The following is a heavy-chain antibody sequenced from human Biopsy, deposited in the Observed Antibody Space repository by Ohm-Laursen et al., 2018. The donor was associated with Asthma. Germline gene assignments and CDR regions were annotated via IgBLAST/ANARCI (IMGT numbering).Heavy chain of an antibody. CDR1: GFTFSSYA. J-gene: IGHJ6*02. CDR3: AKDTEGRYDFWSGLSYNYYGMDV. V-gene: IGHV3-23*01. D-gene: IGHD3-3*01. Sequence: SLRLSCAASGFTFSSYAMSWVRQGPGKGLEWVSAISGSGGSTYYADSVKGRFTISRDNSKNTLYLQMNSLRAEDTAVYYCAKDTEGRYDFWSGLSYNYYGMDVWGQGTTVTVSS. CDR2: ISGSGGST.